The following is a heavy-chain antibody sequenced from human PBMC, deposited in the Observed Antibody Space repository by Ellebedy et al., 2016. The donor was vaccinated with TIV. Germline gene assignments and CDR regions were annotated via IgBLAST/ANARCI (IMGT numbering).Heavy chain of an antibody. J-gene: IGHJ6*02. CDR2: INPDTGGR. D-gene: IGHD3-10*01. V-gene: IGHV1-2*02. CDR1: GYTFTGYY. CDR3: ARDGLWFGENYYAMDV. Sequence: ASVKVSCXASGYTFTGYYMHWVRQAPGQGLEWMGWINPDTGGREYAPKFQGRVTMTRDTSISAAHMELSRLTSDDTAVYYCARDGLWFGENYYAMDVWGQGTTVTVSS.